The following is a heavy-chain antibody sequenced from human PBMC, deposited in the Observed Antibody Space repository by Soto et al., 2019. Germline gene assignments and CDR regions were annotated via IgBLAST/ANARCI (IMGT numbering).Heavy chain of an antibody. CDR1: GFSLSTSGMC. J-gene: IGHJ4*02. V-gene: IGHV2-70*01. CDR3: ERCDRDYGTPQYYFDY. Sequence: SCPELVSRTQSLTLTCNFSGFSLSTSGMCVNWIRQPPPKALEWLALIDWDDDKYYNTALKTRLTISKDTSKNQVVLTMTNMAPVDTATYYCERCDRDYGTPQYYFDYWGQGALVTVSS. CDR2: IDWDDDK. D-gene: IGHD4-17*01.